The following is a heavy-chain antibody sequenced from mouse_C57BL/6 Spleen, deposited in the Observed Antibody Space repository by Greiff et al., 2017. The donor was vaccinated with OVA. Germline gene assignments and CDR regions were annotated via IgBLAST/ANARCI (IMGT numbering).Heavy chain of an antibody. CDR3: ARIITTVVADDWYFDV. Sequence: QVQLQQSGPELVKPGASVKISCKASGYSFTSYYIHWVKQRPGQGLEWIGWIYPGSGNTKYNEKFKGKATLTADTSSSTAYMQLSSLTSEDSAVYYCARIITTVVADDWYFDVWGTGTTVTVSS. V-gene: IGHV1-66*01. J-gene: IGHJ1*03. CDR1: GYSFTSYY. D-gene: IGHD1-1*01. CDR2: IYPGSGNT.